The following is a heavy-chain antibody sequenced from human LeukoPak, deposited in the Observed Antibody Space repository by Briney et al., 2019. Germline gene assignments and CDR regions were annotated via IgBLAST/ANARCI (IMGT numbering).Heavy chain of an antibody. D-gene: IGHD6-25*01. J-gene: IGHJ4*02. Sequence: GESLKISCKGSGYSFTSYWIGWVREMPGKGLEWMGIIYPGDSDTRYSPSFQGQVTISADKSISTAYLQWSSLKASDTAMYYCARRTATTVPYFDYWGQGTLVTVSS. V-gene: IGHV5-51*01. CDR3: ARRTATTVPYFDY. CDR2: IYPGDSDT. CDR1: GYSFTSYW.